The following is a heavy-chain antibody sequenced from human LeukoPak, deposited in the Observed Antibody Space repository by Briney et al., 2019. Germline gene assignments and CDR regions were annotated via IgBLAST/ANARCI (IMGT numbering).Heavy chain of an antibody. V-gene: IGHV1-2*02. D-gene: IGHD1-1*01. CDR2: INPNSGGT. Sequence: GASVKVSCKASGYTFTGYYMHWVRQAPGQGLEWMGWINPNSGGTNYAQKFQGRVTMTRDTSISTAYMKLSGLRSDDTAVYYCARGGTTFWSFRADYWGQGTLVTVSS. J-gene: IGHJ4*02. CDR1: GYTFTGYY. CDR3: ARGGTTFWSFRADY.